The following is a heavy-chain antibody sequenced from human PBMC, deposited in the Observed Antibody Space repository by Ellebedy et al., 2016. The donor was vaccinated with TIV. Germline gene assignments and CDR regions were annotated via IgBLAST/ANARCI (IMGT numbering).Heavy chain of an antibody. J-gene: IGHJ1*01. Sequence: PGGSLRLSCAASGFTFSTYWMHWVRQAPGKGLVWVSRINGDESITNHADSVKGRFTISRDNAKNTLYLQMNSLRAEDTAVYYCAMTNGGQYFQRWGQGTLVTVSS. CDR1: GFTFSTYW. D-gene: IGHD2-8*01. CDR2: INGDESIT. CDR3: AMTNGGQYFQR. V-gene: IGHV3-74*01.